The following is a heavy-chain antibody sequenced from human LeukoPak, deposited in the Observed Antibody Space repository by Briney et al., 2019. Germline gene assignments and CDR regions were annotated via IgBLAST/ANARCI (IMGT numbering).Heavy chain of an antibody. D-gene: IGHD4-23*01. CDR2: IYYSGST. J-gene: IGHJ4*02. V-gene: IGHV4-59*08. CDR3: ARQIVVTPSFDY. Sequence: SETLSLTCTVSGGSISSYYWSWIRQPPGKGLEWIGYIYYSGSTNYNPSLKSRVTISVDTSKNQFSLKLSSVTAADTAVYYCARQIVVTPSFDYWGQGILVTVSS. CDR1: GGSISSYY.